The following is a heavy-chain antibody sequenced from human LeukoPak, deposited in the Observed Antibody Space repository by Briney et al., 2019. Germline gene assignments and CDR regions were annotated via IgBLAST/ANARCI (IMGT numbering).Heavy chain of an antibody. CDR3: ARALPSGYYDC. V-gene: IGHV3-64*02. CDR1: GFTFSSYA. Sequence: GGSLRLSCAASGFTFSSYAMHWARQAPGKGLEYVSAITSNGGSTYYADSVKGRFTISRDNSKNTLYLQMGSLRAEDMAVYYCARALPSGYYDCWGQGTLVTVSS. J-gene: IGHJ4*02. CDR2: ITSNGGST. D-gene: IGHD3-22*01.